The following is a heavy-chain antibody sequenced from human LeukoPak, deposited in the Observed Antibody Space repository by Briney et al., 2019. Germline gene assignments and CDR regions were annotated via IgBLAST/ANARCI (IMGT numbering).Heavy chain of an antibody. CDR2: ISSNGGST. Sequence: GGSLRLSCAASGFTFSSYAMHWVRQAPGKGLEYVSAISSNGGSTYYANSVKGRFTISRDNSKNTLYLQMGSLRAEDMAVYYCAREEVFRDTAMVNYHYYMDVWGKGTTVTVSS. CDR1: GFTFSSYA. V-gene: IGHV3-64*01. D-gene: IGHD5-18*01. J-gene: IGHJ6*03. CDR3: AREEVFRDTAMVNYHYYMDV.